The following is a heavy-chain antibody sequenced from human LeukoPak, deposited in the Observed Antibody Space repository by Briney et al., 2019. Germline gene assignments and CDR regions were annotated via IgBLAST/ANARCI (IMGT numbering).Heavy chain of an antibody. Sequence: GGSLRLSCVASGFTFSNYYMHWVRQAPGKGLEWVAIISDDGERKFYADSVRGRITISRDKSKNTLFLQMNSLRADDTAVYFCAKDLSGHWCIDYWGQGTLVAVSS. CDR3: AKDLSGHWCIDY. CDR2: ISDDGERK. J-gene: IGHJ4*02. V-gene: IGHV3-30*18. D-gene: IGHD4/OR15-4a*01. CDR1: GFTFSNYY.